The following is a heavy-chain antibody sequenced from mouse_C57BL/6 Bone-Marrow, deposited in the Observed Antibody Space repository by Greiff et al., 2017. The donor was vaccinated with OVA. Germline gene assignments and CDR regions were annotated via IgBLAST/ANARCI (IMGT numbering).Heavy chain of an antibody. D-gene: IGHD1-1*01. V-gene: IGHV1-85*01. CDR1: GYTFTSYD. CDR3: ARRYYGSSSYYFDY. J-gene: IGHJ2*01. Sequence: QVQLKESGPELVKPGASVKLSCKASGYTFTSYDINWVKQRPGQGLEWIGWIYPRDGSTKYNEKFKGKATLTVDTSTSTAYMELHSLTSEDSAVYFCARRYYGSSSYYFDYWGQGTTLTVSS. CDR2: IYPRDGST.